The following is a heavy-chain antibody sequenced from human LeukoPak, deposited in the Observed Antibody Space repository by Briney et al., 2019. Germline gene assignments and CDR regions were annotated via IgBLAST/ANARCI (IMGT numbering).Heavy chain of an antibody. CDR2: INPNSGGT. CDR1: GYTFTGYY. D-gene: IGHD6-19*01. Sequence: ASVKVSCKASGYTFTGYYMHWVRQAPGQGLEWMGWINPNSGGTNYAQKFQGRVTMTRDTSIGTAYMELSRLRSDDTAVYYCARSTYSSGWWDYWGQGTLVTVSS. V-gene: IGHV1-2*02. CDR3: ARSTYSSGWWDY. J-gene: IGHJ4*02.